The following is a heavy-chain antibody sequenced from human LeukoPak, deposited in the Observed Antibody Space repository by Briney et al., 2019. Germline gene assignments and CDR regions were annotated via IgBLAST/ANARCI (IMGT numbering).Heavy chain of an antibody. CDR1: GYTFSTYW. Sequence: PGASLKISCKASGYTFSTYWIGWVRQMPGKGLEWMGIIHPSDSDTRYSPSFQGQVTISVDKSINTAYLQWSSLKASDTAMYYCARPRGARGVTADYWGQGTLVTVSS. CDR3: ARPRGARGVTADY. V-gene: IGHV5-51*01. CDR2: IHPSDSDT. D-gene: IGHD3-10*01. J-gene: IGHJ4*02.